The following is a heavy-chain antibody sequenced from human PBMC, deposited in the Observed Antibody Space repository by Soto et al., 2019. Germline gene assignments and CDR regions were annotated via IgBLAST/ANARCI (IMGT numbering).Heavy chain of an antibody. CDR3: ARDQPGYSYGYGLGY. V-gene: IGHV3-21*01. CDR2: ISSSSSYI. CDR1: GFTFSTYS. J-gene: IGHJ4*02. D-gene: IGHD5-18*01. Sequence: EVQLVESGGGLLKPGGSQRLSCAASGFTFSTYSMNWVRKAPGKGLEWVSSISSSSSYIYYADSVKGRFTISRDNAKNSLYLQMNSLRAEDTAVYYCARDQPGYSYGYGLGYWGQGTLVTVSS.